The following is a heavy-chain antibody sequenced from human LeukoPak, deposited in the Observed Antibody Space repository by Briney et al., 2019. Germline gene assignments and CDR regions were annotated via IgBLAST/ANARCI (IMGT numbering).Heavy chain of an antibody. CDR1: GFTFSSYW. D-gene: IGHD5-18*01. Sequence: PGGSLRLSCAASGFTFSSYWVSWVRQAPGKGLEWVANIKQDGSEKYYVDSVKGRFTISRDNAKNSLYLQMNSLRVEDTAVYYCARADWDTAMIDYWGQGTVVTVSS. CDR3: ARADWDTAMIDY. V-gene: IGHV3-7*01. CDR2: IKQDGSEK. J-gene: IGHJ4*02.